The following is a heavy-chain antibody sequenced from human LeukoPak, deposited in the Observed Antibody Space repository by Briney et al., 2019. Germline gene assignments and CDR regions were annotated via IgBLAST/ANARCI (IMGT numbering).Heavy chain of an antibody. Sequence: PGGSLRLSCAASGFTFSSSAMNWVRQAPGKGLEWVSTINASGGRTYYADSVKGRFTISRDNSKNTLYLQMNSLRAEDTAVYYCALFEFDYWGQGTLVTVSS. V-gene: IGHV3-23*01. CDR2: INASGGRT. CDR3: ALFEFDY. J-gene: IGHJ4*02. CDR1: GFTFSSSA. D-gene: IGHD2-21*01.